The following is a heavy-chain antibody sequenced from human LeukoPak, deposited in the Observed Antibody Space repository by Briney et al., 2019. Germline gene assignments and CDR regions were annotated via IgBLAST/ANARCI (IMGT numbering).Heavy chain of an antibody. CDR1: GGTFSSYA. J-gene: IGHJ4*02. Sequence: SSVKVSCKASGGTFSSYAISWVRQAPGQGLEWMGWINPNSGGTNYAQKFQGRVTMTRDTSISTAYMELSRLRSDDTAVYYCARISSSFPLGSPIDYWGQGTLVTVSS. D-gene: IGHD6-13*01. V-gene: IGHV1-2*02. CDR2: INPNSGGT. CDR3: ARISSSFPLGSPIDY.